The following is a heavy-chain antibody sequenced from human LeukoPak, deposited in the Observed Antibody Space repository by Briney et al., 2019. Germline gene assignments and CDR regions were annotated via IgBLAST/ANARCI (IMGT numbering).Heavy chain of an antibody. Sequence: ASVKVSCKASGYTFTSYGISWVQQAPGQRLEWMGWISAYNGNTNYAQKLQGRVTMTTGTSTSTAYMELRSLRSDDTAVYYCARETPYYYYGMDVWGQGTTVTVSS. J-gene: IGHJ6*02. D-gene: IGHD2-15*01. CDR2: ISAYNGNT. CDR1: GYTFTSYG. CDR3: ARETPYYYYGMDV. V-gene: IGHV1-18*01.